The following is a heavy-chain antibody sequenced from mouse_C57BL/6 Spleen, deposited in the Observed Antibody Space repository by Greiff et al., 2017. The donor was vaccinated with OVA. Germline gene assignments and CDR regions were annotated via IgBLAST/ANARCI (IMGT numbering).Heavy chain of an antibody. V-gene: IGHV2-4*01. D-gene: IGHD2-3*01. CDR2: IWSGGST. J-gene: IGHJ3*01. CDR3: AKNYRDGYSAFAY. CDR1: GFSLTSYG. Sequence: QVQLKQSGPGLVQPSQSLSITCTVSGFSLTSYGVHWVRQPPGKGLEWLGVIWSGGSTDYTAAFISRLSISKDNSKSQVFFKMNSLQADDTDIYDCAKNYRDGYSAFAYWGQGTLVTVSA.